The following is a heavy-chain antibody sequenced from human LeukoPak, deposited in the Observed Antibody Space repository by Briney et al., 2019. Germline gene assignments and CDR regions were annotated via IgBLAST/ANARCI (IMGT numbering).Heavy chain of an antibody. CDR2: INPKSGGT. CDR1: GYTFTGYY. D-gene: IGHD6-13*01. Sequence: ASVKVSCKASGYTFTGYYMHWVRQAPGQGLEWMGWINPKSGGTNYAQKFQGRVTMTGDTSVSTAYMELSRLRSDDTAVYYCARDPRPQQHPFDYWGQGSLVTVSS. J-gene: IGHJ4*02. V-gene: IGHV1-2*02. CDR3: ARDPRPQQHPFDY.